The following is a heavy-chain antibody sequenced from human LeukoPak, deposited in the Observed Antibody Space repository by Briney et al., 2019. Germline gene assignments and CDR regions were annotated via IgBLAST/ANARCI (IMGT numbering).Heavy chain of an antibody. D-gene: IGHD5-12*01. V-gene: IGHV4-59*01. Sequence: SETLSLTCTVSGGSISSYYWSWIRQPPGKGLEWIGYIYYSGSTNYNPSLKGRVTISVDTSKNQFSLKLSSVTAADTAVYYCVGEKWLRSSAFDYWGQGTLVTVPP. J-gene: IGHJ4*02. CDR2: IYYSGST. CDR1: GGSISSYY. CDR3: VGEKWLRSSAFDY.